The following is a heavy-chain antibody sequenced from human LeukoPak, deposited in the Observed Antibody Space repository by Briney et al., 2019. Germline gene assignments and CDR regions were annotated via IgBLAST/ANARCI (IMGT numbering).Heavy chain of an antibody. J-gene: IGHJ4*02. Sequence: GGSLRLSCAASGFTFSSYAMHWVRQAPGKGLEWVAVISYDGSNKYYTDSVKGRFTISRDNSKNTLYLQMNSLRAEDTAVYYCASSSYYDSSGYYPLDYWGQGTLVTVSS. CDR1: GFTFSSYA. D-gene: IGHD3-22*01. CDR3: ASSSYYDSSGYYPLDY. V-gene: IGHV3-30-3*01. CDR2: ISYDGSNK.